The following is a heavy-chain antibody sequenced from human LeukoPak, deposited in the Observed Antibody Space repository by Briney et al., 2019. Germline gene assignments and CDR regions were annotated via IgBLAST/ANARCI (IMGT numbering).Heavy chain of an antibody. J-gene: IGHJ4*02. CDR3: GRDFRDRSMPIDY. CDR2: ISRSAVST. Sequence: PGGSLRLSCAASGFTFSDYYMSWIRQAPGKGLEWLSYISRSAVSTRYADSVKGRFTISRDDAKNSLYLQMNSLRAEDTAVYYCGRDFRDRSMPIDYWGQGTLATVSS. CDR1: GFTFSDYY. D-gene: IGHD2/OR15-2a*01. V-gene: IGHV3-11*01.